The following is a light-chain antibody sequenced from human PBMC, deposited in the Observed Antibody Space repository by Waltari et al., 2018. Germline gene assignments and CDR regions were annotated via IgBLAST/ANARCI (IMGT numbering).Light chain of an antibody. J-gene: IGKJ1*01. CDR2: GAS. CDR1: QSVSSN. Sequence: IVMTQSPATLSVSPGERVTLSCRASQSVSSNLAWYQQKPGQAPRLLIYGASSRATGIPARFSGSGSGAEFTLTISSLQSEDFAIYYCQQYINWFRTFGQGTKVEIK. CDR3: QQYINWFRT. V-gene: IGKV3-15*01.